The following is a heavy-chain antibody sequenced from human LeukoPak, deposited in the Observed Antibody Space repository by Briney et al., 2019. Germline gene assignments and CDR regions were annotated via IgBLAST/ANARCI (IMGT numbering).Heavy chain of an antibody. CDR2: INPSGGST. Sequence: GESLKISCKGSGYTFTSYYMHWVRQAPGQGLEWMGIINPSGGSTSYAQKFQGRVTMTRDTSTSTVYMELSSLRSEDTAVYYCARDRWGDWGQGTLVTVSS. CDR1: GYTFTSYY. J-gene: IGHJ4*02. CDR3: ARDRWGD. V-gene: IGHV1-46*01. D-gene: IGHD3-16*01.